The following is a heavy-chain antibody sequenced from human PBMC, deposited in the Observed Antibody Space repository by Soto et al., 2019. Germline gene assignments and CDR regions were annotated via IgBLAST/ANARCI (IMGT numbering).Heavy chain of an antibody. CDR1: VGTFSSYA. D-gene: IGHD5-12*01. V-gene: IGHV1-69*13. CDR2: IIASYGTT. CDR3: ARVGGGYNSYFDY. Sequence: GASVKVSCKASVGTFSSYAISWVRQAPGQRLEWMGWIIASYGTTKYAQKFQGRVTITADESTSTAYMELSSLRSEDTAVYYCARVGGGYNSYFDYWGQGTLVTVSS. J-gene: IGHJ4*02.